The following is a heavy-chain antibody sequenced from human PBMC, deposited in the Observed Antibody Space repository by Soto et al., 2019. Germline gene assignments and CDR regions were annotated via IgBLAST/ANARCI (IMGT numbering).Heavy chain of an antibody. CDR3: ARDGLASAAFDY. Sequence: PSETLSLTCTVSGGSINSGDYYWSWIRQHPGKGLEWIGYIYYSGSTNYNPSLKSRVTISVDTSKNQFSLKLSSVTAADTAVYYCARDGLASAAFDYWGQGTLVTVSS. V-gene: IGHV4-61*08. J-gene: IGHJ4*02. CDR1: GGSINSGDYY. D-gene: IGHD6-25*01. CDR2: IYYSGST.